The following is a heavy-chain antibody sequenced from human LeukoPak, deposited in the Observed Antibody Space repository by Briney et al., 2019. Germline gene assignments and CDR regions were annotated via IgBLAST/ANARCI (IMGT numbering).Heavy chain of an antibody. CDR3: ARGSTPYYDILTGYYYYFDY. J-gene: IGHJ4*02. Sequence: SETLSLTCTVSGGSISSYYWSWIRQPPGKGLEWMGYIYYSESTNYNPSLKIRVTISVDTSKNQFYLKLRSVTAADTAVYYCARGSTPYYDILTGYYYYFDYWGQGTLVTVSS. V-gene: IGHV4-59*01. CDR2: IYYSEST. CDR1: GGSISSYY. D-gene: IGHD3-9*01.